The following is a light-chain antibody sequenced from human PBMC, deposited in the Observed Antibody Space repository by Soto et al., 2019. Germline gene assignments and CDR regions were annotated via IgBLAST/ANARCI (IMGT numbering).Light chain of an antibody. CDR2: EGT. CDR3: CSYAGSNTFV. CDR1: SSDVGAYNL. V-gene: IGLV2-23*01. J-gene: IGLJ1*01. Sequence: QSALTQPASVSGSPGQSITISCTGISSDVGAYNLVSWYQHHPGKAPKLLIYEGTKRPSGISHRFSGSKSGNTASLTISGLQPEDEADYSCCSYAGSNTFVFGSGTKLTVL.